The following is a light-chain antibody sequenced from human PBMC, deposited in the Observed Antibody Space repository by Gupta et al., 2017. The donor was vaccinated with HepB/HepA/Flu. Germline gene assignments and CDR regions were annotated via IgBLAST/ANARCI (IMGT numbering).Light chain of an antibody. CDR1: QDISNY. J-gene: IGKJ4*01. Sequence: DIQMTQSPSSLSASVGDRVTITCQASQDISNYLNWYQQKPGKAPKLLIYDASNLETGVPSRFSGSGSGTDFTFTFSSLQPEDIATYYCQQDDTLPPTFGGGTKVEI. CDR2: DAS. V-gene: IGKV1-33*01. CDR3: QQDDTLPPT.